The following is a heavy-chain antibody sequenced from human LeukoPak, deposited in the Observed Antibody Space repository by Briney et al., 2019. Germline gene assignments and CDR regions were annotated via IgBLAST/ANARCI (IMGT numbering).Heavy chain of an antibody. V-gene: IGHV1-69*05. J-gene: IGHJ5*02. CDR3: ARDRTAYDFWSGEGDWFDP. Sequence: GASVKVSCKASGGTFSSYAISWVRQAPGQRLEWMGRIIPIFGTANYAQKFQGRVTITTDESTSTAYMELSSLRSEDTAVYYCARDRTAYDFWSGEGDWFDPWGQGTLVTVSS. D-gene: IGHD3-3*01. CDR2: IIPIFGTA. CDR1: GGTFSSYA.